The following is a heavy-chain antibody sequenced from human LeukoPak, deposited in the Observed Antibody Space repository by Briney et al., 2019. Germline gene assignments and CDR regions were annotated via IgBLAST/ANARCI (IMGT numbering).Heavy chain of an antibody. CDR3: ARGDSSGLFDP. Sequence: GRSLRLSSAASGFSFSGYAMYWVRQAPGKGLEGVAVVSSDGSKTHYADSVKGRFTISRDNSKDTLYLQIDSLKAEDTAVYYCARGDSSGLFDPWGQGTLVAVSS. CDR2: VSSDGSKT. J-gene: IGHJ5*02. CDR1: GFSFSGYA. D-gene: IGHD6-19*01. V-gene: IGHV3-30*01.